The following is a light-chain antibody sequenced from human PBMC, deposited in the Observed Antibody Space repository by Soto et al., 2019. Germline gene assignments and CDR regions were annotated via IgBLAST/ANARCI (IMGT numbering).Light chain of an antibody. J-gene: IGLJ3*02. V-gene: IGLV2-14*01. CDR2: EVN. Sequence: QSALTQPASMSGSPGQSITISCTGTSSDIGGYNYVSWYQHHPGKAPKLIIYEVNNRPSGVSNRFSGSKSGNTASLTISGLQAEDEADYYCSSYTTSSTLVFGGGTKLTVL. CDR3: SSYTTSSTLV. CDR1: SSDIGGYNY.